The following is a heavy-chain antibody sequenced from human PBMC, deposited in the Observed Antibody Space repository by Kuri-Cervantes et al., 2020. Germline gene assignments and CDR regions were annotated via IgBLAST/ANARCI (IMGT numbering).Heavy chain of an antibody. V-gene: IGHV4-34*01. CDR3: ARGGEITGIGY. D-gene: IGHD2-8*02. CDR2: INHSGSN. Sequence: SETLSLTCAVYGGSFSGYYWSWIRQPPGKGLEWIAEINHSGSNNYNPSLKSRVTISVDTSKNQFSLRLRSVTAADTAVYYCARGGEITGIGYWGQGTLVTVSS. CDR1: GGSFSGYY. J-gene: IGHJ4*02.